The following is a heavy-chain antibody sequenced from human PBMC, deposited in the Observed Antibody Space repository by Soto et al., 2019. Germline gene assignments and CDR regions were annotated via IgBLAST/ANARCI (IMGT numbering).Heavy chain of an antibody. CDR3: AKLVGSRSDY. CDR2: ISSDGTTT. V-gene: IGHV3-74*01. D-gene: IGHD2-2*01. J-gene: IGHJ4*02. Sequence: GGSLRVSCAAAGFNFSSYGMHWVRQAPGKGLVWASRISSDGTTTYYADSVKGRFTISRDNSKNTLYLQMNSLRAEDTAVYYCAKLVGSRSDYWGQGTLVTVSS. CDR1: GFNFSSYG.